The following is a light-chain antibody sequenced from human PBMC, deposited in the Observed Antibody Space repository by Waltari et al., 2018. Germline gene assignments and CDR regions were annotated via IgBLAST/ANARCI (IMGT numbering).Light chain of an antibody. V-gene: IGKV1-5*03. CDR1: QGISSW. J-gene: IGKJ3*01. Sequence: DIQMTQSPSSLSASVGDRLTITCRASQGISSWLAWYQQKAGKAPKLLIYKASSLQSGVPSRFSGSGSGTDFTLTISSLQPEEFATYYCQQYNSAPFTFGPGSKMDIK. CDR2: KAS. CDR3: QQYNSAPFT.